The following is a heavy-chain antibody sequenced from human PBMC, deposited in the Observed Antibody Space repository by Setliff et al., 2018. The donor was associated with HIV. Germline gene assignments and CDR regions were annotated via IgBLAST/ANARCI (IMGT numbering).Heavy chain of an antibody. CDR3: ARGHYFKDV. CDR1: GFTFSTYG. J-gene: IGHJ6*02. CDR2: ISSSSRSK. Sequence: GGSLRLSCAVSGFTFSTYGMHWVRQAPGKGLEWVSSISSSSRSKYYADSVKGRFTISRDNAKNSLYLQMNSLTAEDTAVYYCARGHYFKDVWGQGTTVTISS. D-gene: IGHD3-22*01. V-gene: IGHV3-21*01.